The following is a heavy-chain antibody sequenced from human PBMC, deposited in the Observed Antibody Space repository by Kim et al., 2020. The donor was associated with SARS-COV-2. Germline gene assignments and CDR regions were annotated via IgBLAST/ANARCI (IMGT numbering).Heavy chain of an antibody. Sequence: SETLSLTCTVSGGSISSTSYSWGWIHQPPGKGLEWIGSFYYSGNTYHNPSLKSRVTLSLDTSKKQFSLKLSSVTAADTAVYFCATGTTWFYYFDYWGRGTLVTVSS. CDR1: GGSISSTSYS. V-gene: IGHV4-39*01. CDR2: FYYSGNT. CDR3: ATGTTWFYYFDY. J-gene: IGHJ4*02. D-gene: IGHD2-2*01.